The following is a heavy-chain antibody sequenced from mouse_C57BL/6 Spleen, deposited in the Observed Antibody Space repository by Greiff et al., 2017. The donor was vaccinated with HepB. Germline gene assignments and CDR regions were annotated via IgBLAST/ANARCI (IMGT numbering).Heavy chain of an antibody. CDR1: GYTFTSYW. J-gene: IGHJ3*01. CDR3: ARDDYDDWFAY. CDR2: IYPGSGST. Sequence: QVQLQQSGAELVKPGASVKMSCKASGYTFTSYWITWVKQRPGQGLEWIGDIYPGSGSTNYNEKFKSKATLTVDTSSSTAYMQLISLTSEDSAVYYCARDDYDDWFAYWGQGTLVTVSA. D-gene: IGHD2-4*01. V-gene: IGHV1-55*01.